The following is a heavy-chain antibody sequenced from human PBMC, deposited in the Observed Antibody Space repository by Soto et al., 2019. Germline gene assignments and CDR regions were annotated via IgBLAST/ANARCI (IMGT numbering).Heavy chain of an antibody. V-gene: IGHV1-8*01. CDR2: MNPNSGNT. CDR3: ARDRTITGTDVYYYYGMDV. CDR1: GYTFTSYD. Sequence: ASVKVSCKASGYTFTSYDINWVRQATGQGLEWMGWMNPNSGNTGYAQKFQGRVTMTRNTSISTAYMELSSLRSEDTAVYYCARDRTITGTDVYYYYGMDVWGQGTTVTVSS. J-gene: IGHJ6*02. D-gene: IGHD1-7*01.